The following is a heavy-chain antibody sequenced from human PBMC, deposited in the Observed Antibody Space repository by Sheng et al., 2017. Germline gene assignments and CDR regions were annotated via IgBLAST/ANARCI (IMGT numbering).Heavy chain of an antibody. CDR3: ARDPIPDSSWYYWFDP. J-gene: IGHJ5*02. CDR1: GFTFSSYG. V-gene: IGHV3-33*01. CDR2: IWYDGSNK. Sequence: QVQLVESGGGVVQPGRSLRLSCAASGFTFSSYGMHWVRQAPGKGLEWVAVIWYDGSNKYYADSVKGRFTISRDNSKNTLYLQMNSLRAEDTAVYYCARDPIPDSSWYYWFDPWGQGTLVTVSS. D-gene: IGHD6-13*01.